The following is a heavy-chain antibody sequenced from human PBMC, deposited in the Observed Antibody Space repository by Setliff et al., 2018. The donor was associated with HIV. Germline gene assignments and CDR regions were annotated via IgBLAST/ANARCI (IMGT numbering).Heavy chain of an antibody. J-gene: IGHJ4*02. Sequence: GGSLRLSCASSGFTFSSFDMHWVRQAPGKGLEWVAGIRYDGTTDVYADSVKGRFTISRDNSKNTLYLQMNSLTAEDTAVYYCAKVDNGHCTSASCRDFDYWGQGTLVTVSS. D-gene: IGHD2-2*03. CDR2: IRYDGTTD. CDR1: GFTFSSFD. CDR3: AKVDNGHCTSASCRDFDY. V-gene: IGHV3-30*02.